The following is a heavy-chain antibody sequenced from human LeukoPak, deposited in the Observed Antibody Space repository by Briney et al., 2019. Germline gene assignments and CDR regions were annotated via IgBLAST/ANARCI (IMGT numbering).Heavy chain of an antibody. Sequence: ASVKVSCKASGYTFTSYDINWVRQATGQGLEWMGWMNPNSGNTGYAQKFQGRVTMTRNTSISTAYMELSCLRSEDTAVYYCARRLGMVRGDRKLNWFDPWGQGTLVTVSS. CDR3: ARRLGMVRGDRKLNWFDP. D-gene: IGHD3-10*01. CDR2: MNPNSGNT. V-gene: IGHV1-8*01. CDR1: GYTFTSYD. J-gene: IGHJ5*02.